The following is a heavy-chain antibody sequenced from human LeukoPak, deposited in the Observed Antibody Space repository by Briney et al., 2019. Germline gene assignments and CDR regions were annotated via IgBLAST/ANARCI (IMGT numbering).Heavy chain of an antibody. CDR2: INAGNGNT. CDR1: GYTFTNYA. D-gene: IGHD6-19*01. J-gene: IGHJ4*02. CDR3: ARGLGSGWYGDGY. V-gene: IGHV1-3*01. Sequence: ASVKVSCKASGYTFTNYAMHWVRQAPGQRLEWMGWINAGNGNTKYSQKFQGRVTITRGTSASTVYMELSSLRSEDTAVYYCARGLGSGWYGDGYWGQGTLVTVSS.